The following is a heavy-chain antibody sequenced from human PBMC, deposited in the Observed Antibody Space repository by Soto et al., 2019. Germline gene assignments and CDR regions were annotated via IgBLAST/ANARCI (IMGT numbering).Heavy chain of an antibody. CDR3: AKEVRYYYGSRGVDAFDI. J-gene: IGHJ3*02. CDR2: ISYHGSDQ. Sequence: QVQLVESGGGVVQPGRSLRLSCAASGFTFSRYGMHWVRQAPGKGLEWVAVISYHGSDQYYADSVKGRYTISRDNSKNPGHLQMDSLRAEDTAVYYCAKEVRYYYGSRGVDAFDIWGQGTVVTVSS. V-gene: IGHV3-30*18. D-gene: IGHD3-22*01. CDR1: GFTFSRYG.